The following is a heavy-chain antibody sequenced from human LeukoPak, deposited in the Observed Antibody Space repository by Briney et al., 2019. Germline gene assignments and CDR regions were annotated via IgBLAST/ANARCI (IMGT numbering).Heavy chain of an antibody. J-gene: IGHJ4*02. D-gene: IGHD4-11*01. CDR3: ARDLAVYSMDY. CDR2: ISSSSSDI. CDR1: GFTFSSYS. V-gene: IGHV3-21*01. Sequence: PGGSLRPSCAVSGFTFSSYSMNWVRQAPGKGLEWVSSISSSSSDIYYADSVKGRFTTSRDNAKNSLYLQMNSLRAEDTAVYYCARDLAVYSMDYWGQGTLVTVSS.